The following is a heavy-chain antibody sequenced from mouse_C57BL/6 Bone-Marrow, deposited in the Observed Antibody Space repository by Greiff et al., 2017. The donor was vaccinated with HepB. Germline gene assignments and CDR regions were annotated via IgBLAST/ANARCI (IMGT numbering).Heavy chain of an antibody. D-gene: IGHD2-3*01. Sequence: EVKVVESEGGLVQPGSSMKLSCTASGFTFSDYYMAWVRQVPEKGLEWVANINHDGSSTYYLDSLKSRFIISRDNAKNILYLQMSSLKSEDTATYYGAIVVYDGYYYWYFDVWGTGTTVTVSS. CDR2: INHDGSST. CDR3: AIVVYDGYYYWYFDV. J-gene: IGHJ1*03. CDR1: GFTFSDYY. V-gene: IGHV5-16*01.